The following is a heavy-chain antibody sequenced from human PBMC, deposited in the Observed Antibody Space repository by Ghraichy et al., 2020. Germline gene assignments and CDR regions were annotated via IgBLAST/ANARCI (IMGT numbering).Heavy chain of an antibody. D-gene: IGHD3-22*01. V-gene: IGHV3-13*05. CDR2: SGTAGDP. J-gene: IGHJ4*02. CDR3: ARAQYYYDSSGLAYYFDY. CDR1: GFTFSSYD. Sequence: GGSLRLSCAASGFTFSSYDMHWVRHAPGQGLEWVSASGTAGDPYYPGSVKGRFTISRENAKNSLYLQMNSLRAGDTAVYYCARAQYYYDSSGLAYYFDYWGQGTLVSVSS.